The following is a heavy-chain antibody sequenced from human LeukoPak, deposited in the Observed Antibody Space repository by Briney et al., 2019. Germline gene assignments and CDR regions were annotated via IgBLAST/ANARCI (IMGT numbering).Heavy chain of an antibody. Sequence: GGSLRLSCAASGFTFSTYWMSWVRQAPGKGLEWVANIKQDGSEKYYVDSLKGRFTISRDNSKNSLYLQMNSLSAEDTALYYCARIMVASSRWFGPWGQGTLVTVSS. CDR3: ARIMVASSRWFGP. V-gene: IGHV3-7*01. D-gene: IGHD2-15*01. CDR1: GFTFSTYW. J-gene: IGHJ5*02. CDR2: IKQDGSEK.